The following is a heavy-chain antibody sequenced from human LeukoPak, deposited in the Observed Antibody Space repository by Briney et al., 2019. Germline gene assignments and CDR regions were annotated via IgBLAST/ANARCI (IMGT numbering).Heavy chain of an antibody. Sequence: GGSLRLSCVASGLTFSXXXMSWVRXAPGKGLEWVASIXXXXXXXXXXXSVKGRFXIXXDDAKNSLFLQMNSLRADDTAVYYCARGDHEYWGQGTLVTVSS. V-gene: IGHV3-7*01. CDR3: ARGDHEY. CDR2: IXXXXXXX. CDR1: GLTFSXXX. J-gene: IGHJ4*02.